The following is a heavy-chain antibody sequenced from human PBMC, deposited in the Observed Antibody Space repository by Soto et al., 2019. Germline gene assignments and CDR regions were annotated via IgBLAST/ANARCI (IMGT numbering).Heavy chain of an antibody. Sequence: EVQLLESGGGLVQPGGSLRLSCAASGFTFSSYAMSWVRQAPGKGLEWVSAISGSGGSTYYADSVKGRFTISRDNSKKTLYLQMNSLRAEDTAVYYCAKHRYCSSTSCFYYYYDMDVWGQGTTVTVSS. V-gene: IGHV3-23*01. D-gene: IGHD2-2*01. J-gene: IGHJ6*02. CDR3: AKHRYCSSTSCFYYYYDMDV. CDR2: ISGSGGST. CDR1: GFTFSSYA.